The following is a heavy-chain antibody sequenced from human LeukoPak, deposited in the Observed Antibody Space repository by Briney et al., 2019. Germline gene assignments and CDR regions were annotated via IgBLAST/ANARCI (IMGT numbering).Heavy chain of an antibody. D-gene: IGHD3-22*01. V-gene: IGHV3-30*03. Sequence: GGSLRLSCAASGFTFSSYGMHWVRQAPGKGLEWVAVISYDGSNKYYADSVKGRFTISRDNSKNTLYLQMNSLRAEDTAVYYCARVSGYDAFDIWGQGTMVTVSS. J-gene: IGHJ3*02. CDR3: ARVSGYDAFDI. CDR2: ISYDGSNK. CDR1: GFTFSSYG.